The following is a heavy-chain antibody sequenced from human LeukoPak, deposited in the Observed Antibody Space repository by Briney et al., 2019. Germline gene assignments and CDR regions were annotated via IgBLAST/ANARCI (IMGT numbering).Heavy chain of an antibody. D-gene: IGHD4-17*01. V-gene: IGHV3-21*01. CDR2: ISSSSSYI. CDR3: AGDTRGGGTTVNFDY. J-gene: IGHJ4*02. CDR1: GFTFSSYG. Sequence: PGGSLRLSCAASGFTFSSYGMNWVRQAPGKGLEWVSSISSSSSYIYYADSVKGRFTISRDNAKNSLYLQMNSLRAEDTAVYYCAGDTRGGGTTVNFDYWGQGTLVTVSS.